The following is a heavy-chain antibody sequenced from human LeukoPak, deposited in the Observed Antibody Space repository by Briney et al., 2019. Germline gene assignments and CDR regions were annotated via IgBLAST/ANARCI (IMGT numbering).Heavy chain of an antibody. J-gene: IGHJ4*02. CDR1: GLTFNNYG. Sequence: GGSLRLPCVASGLTFNNYGMTWVRQAPGKGLEWVSTISAGGDNTYYGDSVKGRFTISRDNSKNTLSLQMNSLRVEDTAVYYCAKSRYDYGSSLDYWGQGTLVTVSS. CDR2: ISAGGDNT. V-gene: IGHV3-23*01. CDR3: AKSRYDYGSSLDY. D-gene: IGHD3-10*01.